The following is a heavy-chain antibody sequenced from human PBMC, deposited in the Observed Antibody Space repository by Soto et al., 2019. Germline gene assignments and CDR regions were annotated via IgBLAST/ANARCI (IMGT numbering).Heavy chain of an antibody. CDR2: INPNSGGT. Sequence: QVQLVQSGAEVKKPGASVKVSCKASGYTFTGYYMHWVRQAPGQGLEWMGWINPNSGGTNYALKFQGRVTMTRDTSSSTAYMELSRLRSDDTAVYYCARVRIAAYSSGWSYWGQGTLVTVSS. D-gene: IGHD6-19*01. J-gene: IGHJ4*02. CDR1: GYTFTGYY. V-gene: IGHV1-2*02. CDR3: ARVRIAAYSSGWSY.